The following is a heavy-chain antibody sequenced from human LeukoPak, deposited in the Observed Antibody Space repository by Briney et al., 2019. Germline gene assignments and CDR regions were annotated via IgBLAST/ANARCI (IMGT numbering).Heavy chain of an antibody. D-gene: IGHD3-10*01. V-gene: IGHV4-31*03. CDR2: IYYSGST. CDR3: ARTYYGSGSYYLH. CDR1: GGSISSGGYY. Sequence: PSQTLSLTCTVSGGSISSGGYYWSWIRQHPGKGLEWIGYIYYSGSTYYNPSLKSRVTISVDTSKNQFSLKLSSVTAADTAVYYCARTYYGSGSYYLHWGQGTLVTVSS. J-gene: IGHJ4*02.